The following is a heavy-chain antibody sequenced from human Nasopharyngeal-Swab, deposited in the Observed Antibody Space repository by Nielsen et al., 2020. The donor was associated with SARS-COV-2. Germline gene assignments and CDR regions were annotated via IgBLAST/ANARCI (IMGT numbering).Heavy chain of an antibody. J-gene: IGHJ3*02. CDR3: TRDDPSGYLIDAVDI. Sequence: GGSLRLSCTASGFTFGDYAMSWFRQAPGKGLEWVGFIRSKAYGGTTEYAASVKGRFTISRDDSKSIAYLQMNSLKTEDTAVYYCTRDDPSGYLIDAVDIWGQGTMVTVSS. CDR1: GFTFGDYA. V-gene: IGHV3-49*03. D-gene: IGHD5-18*01. CDR2: IRSKAYGGTT.